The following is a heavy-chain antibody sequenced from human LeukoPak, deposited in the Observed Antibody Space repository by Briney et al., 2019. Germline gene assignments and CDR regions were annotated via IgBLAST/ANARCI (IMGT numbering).Heavy chain of an antibody. CDR2: IYHSGST. CDR1: GGSISSGGYS. V-gene: IGHV4-30-2*01. D-gene: IGHD5-18*01. CDR3: ARDSYGYGNDAFDI. J-gene: IGHJ3*02. Sequence: PSETLSLTCAVSGGSISSGGYSWSWIRQPPGKGLEWIGYIYHSGSTYYNPPLKSRVTISVDRSKNQFSLKLSSVTAADTAVYYCARDSYGYGNDAFDIWGQGTMVTVSS.